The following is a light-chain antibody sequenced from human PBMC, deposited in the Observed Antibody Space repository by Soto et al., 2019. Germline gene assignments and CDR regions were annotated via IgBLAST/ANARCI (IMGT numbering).Light chain of an antibody. Sequence: EIVMTQSPATLSVSPGERATLSCRASQSVSSNLAWYQQKPGQAPRLLIYGASTRATDIPARFSGSGSGTEFTLTISSLQSEDFEVYYCQHYNNWPRTFGQGTKVDIK. CDR3: QHYNNWPRT. CDR1: QSVSSN. J-gene: IGKJ1*01. CDR2: GAS. V-gene: IGKV3-15*01.